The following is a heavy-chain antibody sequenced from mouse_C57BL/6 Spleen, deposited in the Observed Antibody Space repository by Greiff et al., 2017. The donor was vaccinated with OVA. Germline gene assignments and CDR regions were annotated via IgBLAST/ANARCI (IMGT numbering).Heavy chain of an antibody. CDR1: GYTFTDYY. V-gene: IGHV1-76*01. CDR3: ARSEYGNYLREFDY. D-gene: IGHD2-10*02. J-gene: IGHJ2*01. Sequence: QVQLQQSGAELVRPGASVKLSCKASGYTFTDYYINWVKQRPGQGLEWIARIYPGSGNTYYNEKFKGKATLTAEKSSSTAYMQLSSLTSEDSAVYFCARSEYGNYLREFDYWGQGTTLTVSS. CDR2: IYPGSGNT.